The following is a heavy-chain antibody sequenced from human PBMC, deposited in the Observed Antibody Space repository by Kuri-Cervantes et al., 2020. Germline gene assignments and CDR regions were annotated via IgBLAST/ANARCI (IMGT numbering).Heavy chain of an antibody. CDR3: ARAYSSSWYYFDY. CDR2: LSGSGDST. V-gene: IGHV3-23*01. Sequence: GGSLRLSCAASGFTFSSFAMSWVRQAPGKGLEWVSTLSGSGDSTYYADSVKGRFTISRDNSKNMLFLQMNSLRAEDTAVYYCARAYSSSWYYFDYWGQGTLVTVSS. J-gene: IGHJ4*02. CDR1: GFTFSSFA. D-gene: IGHD6-13*01.